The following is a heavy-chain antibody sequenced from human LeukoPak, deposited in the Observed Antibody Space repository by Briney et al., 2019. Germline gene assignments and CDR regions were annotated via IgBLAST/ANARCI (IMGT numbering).Heavy chain of an antibody. CDR2: ISGSGGST. D-gene: IGHD6-19*01. V-gene: IGHV3-23*01. CDR3: AKVYSSGWYWVDY. J-gene: IGHJ4*02. CDR1: GFTFSSYW. Sequence: GGSLRLSCAASGFTFSSYWMQWVRQAPGKGLEWVSGISGSGGSTNHADSVKGRFTISRDNSKNTLYLQMNSLRAEDTAEYYCAKVYSSGWYWVDYWGQGTLVTVSS.